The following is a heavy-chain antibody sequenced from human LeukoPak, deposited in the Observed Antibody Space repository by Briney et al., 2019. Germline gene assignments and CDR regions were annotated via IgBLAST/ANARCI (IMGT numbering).Heavy chain of an antibody. D-gene: IGHD6-13*01. Sequence: GRCLRLSRAASVFTLSSYGVHWVREAPGKGLEWVAVISYDGRNKYYADTVKGRFTISRDSSKSTVYLQMNRLRDDVTAVYYCERGQQLAGTAFDSWGEGTLVTVSS. J-gene: IGHJ4*02. CDR3: ERGQQLAGTAFDS. V-gene: IGHV3-30*03. CDR1: VFTLSSYG. CDR2: ISYDGRNK.